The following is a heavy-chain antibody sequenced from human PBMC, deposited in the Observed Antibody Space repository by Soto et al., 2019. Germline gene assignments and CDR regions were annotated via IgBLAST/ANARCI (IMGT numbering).Heavy chain of an antibody. CDR2: INHSGST. D-gene: IGHD5-12*01. J-gene: IGHJ4*02. V-gene: IGHV4-34*01. Sequence: SETLSLTCAVYGGSFSGYYWSWIRQPPGKGLEWIGEINHSGSTNYNPSLKSRVTISVDTSKNQFSLKLSSVTAADTAVYYCARRVSVATISLDDYFDYWGQGTLVTVSS. CDR1: GGSFSGYY. CDR3: ARRVSVATISLDDYFDY.